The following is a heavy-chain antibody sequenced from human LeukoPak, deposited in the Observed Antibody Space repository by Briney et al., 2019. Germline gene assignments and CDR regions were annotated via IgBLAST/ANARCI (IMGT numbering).Heavy chain of an antibody. CDR3: ARDRFPDSGDTVAGDFDY. J-gene: IGHJ4*02. D-gene: IGHD6-19*01. CDR2: INPNSGGT. CDR1: GYTFTGYY. V-gene: IGHV1-2*02. Sequence: ASVTVSCKASGYTFTGYYMHWVRQAPGQGLEWMGWINPNSGGTNYAQKFQGRVTMTRDTSISTAYMELSRLRSDDTAVCYCARDRFPDSGDTVAGDFDYWGQGTLVTVSS.